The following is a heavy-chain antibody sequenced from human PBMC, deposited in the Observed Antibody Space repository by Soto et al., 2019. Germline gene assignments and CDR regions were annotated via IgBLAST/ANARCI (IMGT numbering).Heavy chain of an antibody. V-gene: IGHV4-39*01. Sequence: SETLSLTCTVSGGSISSSSYYWGWIRQPPGKGLEWIGSIYYSGSTYYNPSLKSRVTISVDTSKNQFSLKLSSVTAADTAVYYCARHKPSIAAAGTGDFDYWGQGTLVTVSS. CDR1: GGSISSSSYY. CDR3: ARHKPSIAAAGTGDFDY. D-gene: IGHD6-13*01. J-gene: IGHJ4*02. CDR2: IYYSGST.